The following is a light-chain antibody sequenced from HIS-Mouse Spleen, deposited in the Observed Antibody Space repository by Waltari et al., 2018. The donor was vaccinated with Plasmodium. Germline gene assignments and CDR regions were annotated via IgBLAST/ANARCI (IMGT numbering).Light chain of an antibody. CDR3: CSYAGSYTYV. Sequence: QSALTQPPSVSGSPGPSVTLSCTGTSSHVGGYNYVSWYQPHPGKAPKRMIYDVSKRPSGVPDRFSGSKSGNTASLTISGLQAEDEADYYCCSYAGSYTYVFGTGTKVTVL. V-gene: IGLV2-11*01. J-gene: IGLJ1*01. CDR1: SSHVGGYNY. CDR2: DVS.